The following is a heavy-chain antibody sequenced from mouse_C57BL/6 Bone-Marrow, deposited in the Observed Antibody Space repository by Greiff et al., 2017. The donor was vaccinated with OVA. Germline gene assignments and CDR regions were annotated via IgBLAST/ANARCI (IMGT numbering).Heavy chain of an antibody. CDR2: IYPGDGDT. J-gene: IGHJ2*01. Sequence: QVQLQPSGPELVKPGASVKISCKASGYAFSSSWMNWVKQRPGKGLEWIGRIYPGDGDTNYNGKFKGKATLTADKSSSTAYMQLSSLTSEDSAVYFCARSGYYGSSHYFDYWGQGTTLTVSS. CDR1: GYAFSSSW. D-gene: IGHD1-1*01. CDR3: ARSGYYGSSHYFDY. V-gene: IGHV1-82*01.